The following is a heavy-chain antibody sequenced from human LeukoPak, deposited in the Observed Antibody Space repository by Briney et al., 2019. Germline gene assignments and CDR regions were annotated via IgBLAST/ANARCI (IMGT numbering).Heavy chain of an antibody. Sequence: GGSLRLSCAASGFTFDDYAMHWVRQAPGKGLEGVSGISWNSGSIGYADSVKGRFTISRDNAKNSLYLQMNSLRAEAMALYYCAKALYSSSWYYFDYWGQATLVTVSS. J-gene: IGHJ4*02. D-gene: IGHD6-13*01. CDR1: GFTFDDYA. CDR2: ISWNSGSI. V-gene: IGHV3-9*03. CDR3: AKALYSSSWYYFDY.